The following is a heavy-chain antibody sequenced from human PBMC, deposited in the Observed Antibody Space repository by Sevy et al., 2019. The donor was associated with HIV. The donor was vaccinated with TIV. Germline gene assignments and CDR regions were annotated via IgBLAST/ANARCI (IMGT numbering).Heavy chain of an antibody. D-gene: IGHD3-22*01. CDR1: GFTFSSYE. CDR2: IISSGSSK. J-gene: IGHJ4*02. V-gene: IGHV3-48*03. CDR3: ARGPHHYYDSSAFFDY. Sequence: GGSLRLSCTASGFTFSSYEMNWVRQAPGKGLEWVSNIISSGSSKYYADSVKGRFTISRDNAKNSLFLQMNSLRAEDTAVHYCARGPHHYYDSSAFFDYWGQGTLVTVSS.